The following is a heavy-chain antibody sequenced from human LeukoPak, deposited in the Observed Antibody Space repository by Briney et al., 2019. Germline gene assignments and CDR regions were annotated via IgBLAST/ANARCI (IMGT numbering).Heavy chain of an antibody. CDR1: GFTLGAYA. CDR2: ISGDGGTS. D-gene: IGHD6-19*01. Sequence: GGSLRLSCADSGFTLGAYAMSWVREAPGKGLERGSVISGDGGTSYHAHSVKGRFTISRDDFKNTLYLQKKSPRVEDTAAYYCARARSGFAVASWLDSWGQGTLVIVSS. V-gene: IGHV3-23*01. CDR3: ARARSGFAVASWLDS. J-gene: IGHJ4*02.